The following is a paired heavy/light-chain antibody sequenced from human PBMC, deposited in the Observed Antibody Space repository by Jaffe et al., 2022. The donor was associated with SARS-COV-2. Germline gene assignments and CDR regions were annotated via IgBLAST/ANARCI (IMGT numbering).Heavy chain of an antibody. Sequence: EVQLVESGGGLVQPGGSLRLSCAASGFRFINQDMAWVRQARGKGLDWVSVISDSGGRTYYADSVKGRFTISRDNSKNTLYLQMNSLRAEDTAVYYCVKDAPRRSGWYYFDYWGQGTLVTVSS. CDR2: ISDSGGRT. D-gene: IGHD6-19*01. CDR3: VKDAPRRSGWYYFDY. V-gene: IGHV3-23*04. J-gene: IGHJ4*02. CDR1: GFRFINQD.
Light chain of an antibody. V-gene: IGKV1-39*01. CDR1: QSISTY. CDR2: AAS. CDR3: QQNYSPPPLT. J-gene: IGKJ4*01. Sequence: DIQMTQSPSSLSASVGDRVTITCRASQSISTYLNWYQQKPGKAPKLLIYAASSLQSGVPSRFSGSGSGTDFTLTISSLQPEDFATYYCQQNYSPPPLTFGGGTEVEMK.